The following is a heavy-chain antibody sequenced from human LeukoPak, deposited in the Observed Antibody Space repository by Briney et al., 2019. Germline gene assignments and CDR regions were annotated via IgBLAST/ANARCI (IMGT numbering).Heavy chain of an antibody. CDR2: INHSGST. Sequence: PSETLSLTCAVYGGSFSGYYWSRIRQPPGKGLEWIGEINHSGSTNYNPSLKSRVTISVDTSKNQFSLKLSSVTAADTAVYYCARVGPSSYSSGWYGGRYYYGMDVWGQGTTVTVSS. V-gene: IGHV4-34*01. D-gene: IGHD6-19*01. CDR3: ARVGPSSYSSGWYGGRYYYGMDV. J-gene: IGHJ6*02. CDR1: GGSFSGYY.